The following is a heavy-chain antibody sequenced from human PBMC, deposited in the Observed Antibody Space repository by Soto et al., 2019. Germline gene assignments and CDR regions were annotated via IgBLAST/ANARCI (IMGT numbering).Heavy chain of an antibody. CDR2: ISHSGST. J-gene: IGHJ5*02. Sequence: QLQLQESGSGLVKPSQTLSLTCAVSGGSISSGGYSWSWIRQPPGKGLEWIGYISHSGSTYYNPSLTSRVTTPPDSSKNQFSLKPSSVTAADPAVYYGARWFDPWGQGTLVTVSS. CDR3: ARWFDP. V-gene: IGHV4-30-2*01. CDR1: GGSISSGGYS.